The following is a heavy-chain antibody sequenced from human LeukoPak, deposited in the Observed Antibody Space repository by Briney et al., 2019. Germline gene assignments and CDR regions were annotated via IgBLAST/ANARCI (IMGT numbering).Heavy chain of an antibody. Sequence: RPSETLSLTCAVYGGSFSGYYWSWIRQPPGKGLEWVSGINWNGGSTGYADSVKGRFTISRDNAKNSLYLQMNSLRAEDTALYHCARASIPHSYGHGDAFDIWGQGTMVTVSS. CDR3: ARASIPHSYGHGDAFDI. V-gene: IGHV3-20*01. CDR1: GGSFSGYY. D-gene: IGHD5-18*01. J-gene: IGHJ3*02. CDR2: INWNGGST.